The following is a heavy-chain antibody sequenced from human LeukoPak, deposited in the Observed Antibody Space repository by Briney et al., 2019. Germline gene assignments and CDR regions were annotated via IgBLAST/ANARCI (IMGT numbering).Heavy chain of an antibody. J-gene: IGHJ4*02. CDR3: ARDRGYYDSSGYTPIDY. Sequence: GGSLRLSCAASGFTFSSYSMNWVRQAPGKGVEGVSCISSSSSYIYYADSVKGRFTISRDNAKNSLYLQMNSLRAEDTAVYYCARDRGYYDSSGYTPIDYWGQGTLVTVSS. CDR1: GFTFSSYS. V-gene: IGHV3-21*01. D-gene: IGHD3-22*01. CDR2: ISSSSSYI.